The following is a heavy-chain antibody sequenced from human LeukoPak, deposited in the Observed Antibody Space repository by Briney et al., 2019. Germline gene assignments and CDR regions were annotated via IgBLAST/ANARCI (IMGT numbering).Heavy chain of an antibody. Sequence: SGGSLRLSCAASGFTFDDYAMHWVRQAPGKGLEWVSLISGDGGSTYYADSVKGRFTISRDNSKNSLYLQMNSLRTEDTALYYCAKEGMYSGSSDFHWFDPWGQGTLVTVSS. V-gene: IGHV3-43*02. CDR1: GFTFDDYA. D-gene: IGHD6-6*01. J-gene: IGHJ5*02. CDR2: ISGDGGST. CDR3: AKEGMYSGSSDFHWFDP.